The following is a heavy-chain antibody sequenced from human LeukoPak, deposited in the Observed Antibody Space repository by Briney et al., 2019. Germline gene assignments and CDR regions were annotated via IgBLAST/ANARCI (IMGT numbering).Heavy chain of an antibody. CDR2: ISYDGSNK. J-gene: IGHJ4*02. V-gene: IGHV3-30*18. D-gene: IGHD6-19*01. Sequence: PGGSLRLSCAASGFTFSSYGMHWVRQAPGKGLEWVAVISYDGSNKYYADSVKGRFTISRDNSKNTLYPQMNSLRAEDTAVYYCAKDFYSSGWYFDYWGQGTLVTVSS. CDR3: AKDFYSSGWYFDY. CDR1: GFTFSSYG.